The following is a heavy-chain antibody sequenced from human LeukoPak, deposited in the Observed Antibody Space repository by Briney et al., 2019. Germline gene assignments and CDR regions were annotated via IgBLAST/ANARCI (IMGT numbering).Heavy chain of an antibody. CDR3: ARTSTYYYDSSGYYYDDY. D-gene: IGHD3-22*01. CDR1: GYTFTSYY. J-gene: IGHJ4*02. CDR2: INPSGGST. Sequence: ASVKVSCKASGYTFTSYYMHWVRQAPGQGLEWMGIINPSGGSTSYAQKFQGRVTMTRDMSTSTVYMELSSLRSEDTAVYYCARTSTYYYDSSGYYYDDYWGQGTLDTVSS. V-gene: IGHV1-46*01.